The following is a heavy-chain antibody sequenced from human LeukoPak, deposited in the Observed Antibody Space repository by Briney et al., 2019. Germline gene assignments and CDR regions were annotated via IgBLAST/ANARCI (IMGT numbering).Heavy chain of an antibody. CDR2: IGWNSGSI. J-gene: IGHJ5*02. CDR1: GFTFDDYA. CDR3: AKGSIAVAGIGWFDP. V-gene: IGHV3-9*01. Sequence: GRSLRLSCAASGFTFDDYAMHWVRQAPGKGLEWVSGIGWNSGSIGYADSVKGRFTISRDNAKNSLYLQMNSLRAEDTALYYCAKGSIAVAGIGWFDPWGQGTLLTVSS. D-gene: IGHD6-19*01.